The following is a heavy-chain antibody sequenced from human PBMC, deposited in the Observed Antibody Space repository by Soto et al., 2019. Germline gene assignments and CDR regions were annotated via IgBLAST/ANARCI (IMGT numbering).Heavy chain of an antibody. CDR2: IGTTSTYI. Sequence: GGSLRLSCAASGFTFGTFTMSWVRQAPGKGLEWVSSIGTTSTYIYCADSVRGRFTISRDNAKNSLYLQMNSLRAEDTAVYFCARVMCGDCSSYYYYSMDVWGQVTTVTVSS. V-gene: IGHV3-21*01. CDR1: GFTFGTFT. D-gene: IGHD2-21*02. CDR3: ARVMCGDCSSYYYYSMDV. J-gene: IGHJ6*02.